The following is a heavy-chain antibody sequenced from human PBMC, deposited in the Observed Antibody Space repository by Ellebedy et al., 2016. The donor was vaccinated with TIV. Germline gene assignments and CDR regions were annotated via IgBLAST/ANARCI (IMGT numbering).Heavy chain of an antibody. CDR1: GYTFTSSA. J-gene: IGHJ4*02. CDR3: ARDRGDY. CDR2: ITTYNGNT. V-gene: IGHV1-18*01. Sequence: ASVKVSCXTSGYTFTSSAITWVRQAPGQGLEWMGWITTYNGNTNYAQRLQGRVTMTTDTSTSTAYMELRSLRSDDTAVYYCARDRGDYWGQGTLVTVSS.